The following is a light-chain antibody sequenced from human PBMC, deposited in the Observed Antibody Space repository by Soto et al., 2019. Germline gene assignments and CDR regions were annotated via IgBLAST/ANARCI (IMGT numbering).Light chain of an antibody. CDR2: DSS. V-gene: IGKV1-33*01. CDR3: QQYDTLPYT. Sequence: DIQMTQSPPSLSASVGDRVTIACQASQDISNYLNWYRQKPGKAPKLLIYDSSDLETGVPSRFSGSGSGTDFTFTISSLQPEDVATYYCQQYDTLPYTFGQGTKLQIK. CDR1: QDISNY. J-gene: IGKJ2*01.